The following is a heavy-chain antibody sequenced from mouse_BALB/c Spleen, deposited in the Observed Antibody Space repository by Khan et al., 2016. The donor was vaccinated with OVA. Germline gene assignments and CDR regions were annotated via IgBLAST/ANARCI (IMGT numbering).Heavy chain of an antibody. CDR3: AAAYYRNYFDY. Sequence: VQLQQSGAELGRPGSSVKLSCKTSGFTFTSYGIKWVKQRPGQGLVWIGYIYPGNGYTVYNEKFQDKTTLPSDTSSSTSDMQLRSLTSEDCAIYFCAAAYYRNYFDYWGQGTTLTVSS. CDR2: IYPGNGYT. V-gene: IGHV1S134*01. CDR1: GFTFTSYG. D-gene: IGHD2-14*01. J-gene: IGHJ2*01.